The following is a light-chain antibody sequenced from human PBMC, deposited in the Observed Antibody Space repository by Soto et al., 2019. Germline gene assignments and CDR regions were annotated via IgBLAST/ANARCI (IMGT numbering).Light chain of an antibody. CDR1: QSLFYSSNNKNY. V-gene: IGKV4-1*01. CDR2: WAS. Sequence: DIVMTQSPHSLAVSLGERATINCKSSQSLFYSSNNKNYLSWYQQKPGQPPKAFIYWASTRKSGVPDRFSGGGSGTDFNLTINSLQTEDVAVYYCPQYFRTPWTFGQGTKVEIK. J-gene: IGKJ1*01. CDR3: PQYFRTPWT.